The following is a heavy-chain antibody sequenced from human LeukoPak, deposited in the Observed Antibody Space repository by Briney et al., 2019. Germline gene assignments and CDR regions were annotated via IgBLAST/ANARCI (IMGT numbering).Heavy chain of an antibody. D-gene: IGHD2-2*01. Sequence: PSGTLSLTCSVSGGSISSSSYYWGWIRLPPGKELEWIGSIFYSGSTYYNPSLKSRVTISVDTSKNQFSLKLSSVTAADTAVYYCVRQGYCSSTSCYAVDWFDPWGQGTLVTVSS. CDR3: VRQGYCSSTSCYAVDWFDP. CDR2: IFYSGST. J-gene: IGHJ5*02. V-gene: IGHV4-39*01. CDR1: GGSISSSSYY.